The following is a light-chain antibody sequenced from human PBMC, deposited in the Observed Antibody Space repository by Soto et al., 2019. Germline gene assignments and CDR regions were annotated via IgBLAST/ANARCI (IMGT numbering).Light chain of an antibody. V-gene: IGKV1-39*01. CDR2: SAL. CDR3: QQSYSTPLT. J-gene: IGKJ4*01. CDR1: QSIDTY. Sequence: DIQMTQSPCSLSASVGDTVTITCRSSQSIDTYLNWYQQTPGKAPNLLIHSALILQSGVPSRFIGSGSGTDFTLTISSLQPEDFATYYCQQSYSTPLTVGGGTKVDIK.